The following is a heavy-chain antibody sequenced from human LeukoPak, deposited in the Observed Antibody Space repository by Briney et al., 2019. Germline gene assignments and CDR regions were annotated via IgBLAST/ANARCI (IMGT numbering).Heavy chain of an antibody. J-gene: IGHJ4*02. CDR2: ISSSSNII. Sequence: GGSLRLSCVGSGFTFSIYSMNWVRQAPGKGLEWVSYISSSSNIIHYTDSVKGRFTISRDNAKNSLYLQMNSLRAEDTAVYYCARGRYGSDFDYWGQGTLVTVSS. CDR3: ARGRYGSDFDY. D-gene: IGHD3-10*01. V-gene: IGHV3-48*01. CDR1: GFTFSIYS.